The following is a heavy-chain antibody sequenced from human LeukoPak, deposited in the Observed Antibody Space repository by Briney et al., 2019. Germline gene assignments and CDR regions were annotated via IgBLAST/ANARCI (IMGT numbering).Heavy chain of an antibody. D-gene: IGHD6-13*01. CDR2: IYYSGST. J-gene: IGHJ1*01. Sequence: PSETLSLTCTVSGVSINTYSWSWVRQPPGKGLEWIGYIYYSGSTYYNPSLKSRVTISVDTSKNQFSLKLSSVTAADTAVYYCARGGAAAAKGYFQHWGQGTLVTVSS. CDR3: ARGGAAAAKGYFQH. V-gene: IGHV4-59*06. CDR1: GVSINTYS.